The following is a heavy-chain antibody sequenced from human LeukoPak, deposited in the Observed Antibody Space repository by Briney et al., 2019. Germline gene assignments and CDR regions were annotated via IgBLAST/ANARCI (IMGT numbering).Heavy chain of an antibody. Sequence: SETLSLTCTVSGGSISSYYWSWIRQPPGKGLEWIGSIYYSGSTYYNPSLKSRVTISVDTSKNQFSLKLSSVTAADTAVYYCARVLGSSYDYWGQGTLVTVSS. D-gene: IGHD4-11*01. V-gene: IGHV4-39*07. CDR2: IYYSGST. CDR1: GGSISSYY. J-gene: IGHJ4*02. CDR3: ARVLGSSYDY.